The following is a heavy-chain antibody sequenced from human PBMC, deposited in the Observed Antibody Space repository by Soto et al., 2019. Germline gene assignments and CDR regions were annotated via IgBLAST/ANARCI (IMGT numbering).Heavy chain of an antibody. CDR2: IDPSDSYT. CDR1: GYSFTSYW. J-gene: IGHJ6*02. CDR3: ARRRAGAYYYYGMDV. V-gene: IGHV5-10-1*01. Sequence: GESLKISCKGSGYSFTSYWISWVRQMPGKGLEWMGRIDPSDSYTNYSPSFQGHVTISADKSISTAYLQWSSLKASDTAMYYCARRRAGAYYYYGMDVWGQGTTVTVSS. D-gene: IGHD1-1*01.